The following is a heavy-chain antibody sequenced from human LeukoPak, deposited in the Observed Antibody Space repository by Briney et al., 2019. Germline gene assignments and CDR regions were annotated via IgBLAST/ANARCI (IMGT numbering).Heavy chain of an antibody. V-gene: IGHV3-48*01. CDR3: ARRSAFDS. J-gene: IGHJ5*01. Sequence: GGSLRLSCAASGFTFSSYEMNWVRQAPGKGLEWVSYISSSTSTIYYADSVKGRFTISRDNGKNSLYLQMNSLRAEDTAMYYCARRSAFDSWGQGTLVTVSS. CDR2: ISSSTSTI. CDR1: GFTFSSYE.